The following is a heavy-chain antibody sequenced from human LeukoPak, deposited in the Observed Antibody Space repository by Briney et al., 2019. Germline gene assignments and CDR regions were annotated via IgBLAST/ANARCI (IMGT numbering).Heavy chain of an antibody. V-gene: IGHV3-74*01. CDR1: GFTFTNYW. D-gene: IGHD1-26*01. CDR3: AGVGATGLDY. CDR2: IDNGGSDT. J-gene: IGHJ4*02. Sequence: GGSLRLSCAASGFTFTNYWMHWVRQVPGKGLVWVSRIDNGGSDTSHADSVKGRFTISRDNAKNSLYLQMNSLRAEDTAVYYCAGVGATGLDYWGQGTLVTVSS.